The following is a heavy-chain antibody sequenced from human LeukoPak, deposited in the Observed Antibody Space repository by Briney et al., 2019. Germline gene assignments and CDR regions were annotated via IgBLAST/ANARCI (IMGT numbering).Heavy chain of an antibody. CDR1: GGSFSGYY. CDR2: INHSGST. CDR3: ARTMVRGVDY. Sequence: SGTLSLTCAVYGGSFSGYYWSWIRQPPGKGLEWIGEINHSGSTNYNPSLKSRVTISVDTSKNQFSLKLSSVTAADTAVYYCARTMVRGVDYWGQGTLVTVSS. V-gene: IGHV4-34*01. D-gene: IGHD3-10*01. J-gene: IGHJ4*02.